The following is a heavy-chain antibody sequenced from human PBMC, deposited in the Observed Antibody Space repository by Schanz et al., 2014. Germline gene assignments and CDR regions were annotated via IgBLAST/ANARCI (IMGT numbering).Heavy chain of an antibody. Sequence: EVQLLESGGALEQLGGSLRLSCAASGITFSDYAMSWVRQAPGKGLEWVSTIASGGSHTFYADSVTGRFTISRDNSKNTLYLQMNSLRAEDSAVYYCAKVGPYSGSLGAFDIWGQGTMVTVSS. CDR2: IASGGSHT. CDR1: GITFSDYA. V-gene: IGHV3-23*01. J-gene: IGHJ3*02. D-gene: IGHD1-26*01. CDR3: AKVGPYSGSLGAFDI.